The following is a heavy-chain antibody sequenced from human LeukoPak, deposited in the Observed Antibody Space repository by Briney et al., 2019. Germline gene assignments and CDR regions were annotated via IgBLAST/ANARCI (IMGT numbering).Heavy chain of an antibody. J-gene: IGHJ3*02. CDR2: IIPIFDTA. Sequence: GASVKVSCKASGGTFSSYAISWVRQAPGQGLEWMGGIIPIFDTANYAQKFQGRVTITADKSTSTAYMELSSLRSEDTAVYYCARSRITMVRERSLPRSAFDIWGQGTIVTVSS. D-gene: IGHD3-10*01. CDR1: GGTFSSYA. CDR3: ARSRITMVRERSLPRSAFDI. V-gene: IGHV1-69*06.